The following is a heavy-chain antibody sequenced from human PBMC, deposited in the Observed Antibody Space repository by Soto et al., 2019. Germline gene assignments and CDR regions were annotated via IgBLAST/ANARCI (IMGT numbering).Heavy chain of an antibody. CDR1: GGSISSGGYY. Sequence: QVQLQESGPGLVKPSQTLSLTCTVSGGSISSGGYYWSWIRQHPGKGLEWIGYIYYSGSTYYNPSLKSRVTISVDTSKNQFSLKLSSVTAADTAVYYCARLIGTDTPDYDILTGYVPYFDYWGQGTLVTVSS. CDR2: IYYSGST. D-gene: IGHD3-9*01. V-gene: IGHV4-31*03. J-gene: IGHJ4*02. CDR3: ARLIGTDTPDYDILTGYVPYFDY.